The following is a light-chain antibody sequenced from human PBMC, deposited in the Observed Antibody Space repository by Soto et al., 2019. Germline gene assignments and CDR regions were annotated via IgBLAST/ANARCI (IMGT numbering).Light chain of an antibody. J-gene: IGKJ5*01. Sequence: EIVLTQSPGTLSLSPGERATLSCRASQSVRSNYLAWYQQKPGQSPRLLIYGASTRATGIPDRFSGSGSGTDFTLTISRLEPEDFAVYHCQHYVDSAAFGQGTRLELK. CDR3: QHYVDSAA. CDR2: GAS. CDR1: QSVRSNY. V-gene: IGKV3-20*01.